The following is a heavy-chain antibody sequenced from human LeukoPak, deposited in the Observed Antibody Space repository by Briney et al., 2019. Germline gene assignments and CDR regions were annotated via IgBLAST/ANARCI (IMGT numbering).Heavy chain of an antibody. CDR3: ARVTRYNYGYVDY. D-gene: IGHD5-18*01. J-gene: IGHJ4*02. CDR2: ISYSGST. V-gene: IGHV4-59*01. CDR1: GGSISSYY. Sequence: SQTLSLTCAVSGGSISSYYWSWIRQPPGKGLEWIGYISYSGSTIYNPSLKSRVTISVDTSRNQFSLKLNSVTAADTAAYYCARVTRYNYGYVDYWGQGTLVTVSS.